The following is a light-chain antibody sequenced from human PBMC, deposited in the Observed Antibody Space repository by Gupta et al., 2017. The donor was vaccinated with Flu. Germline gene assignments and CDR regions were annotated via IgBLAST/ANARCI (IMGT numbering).Light chain of an antibody. J-gene: IGKJ2*01. CDR1: QSVSNN. CDR2: AAS. V-gene: IGKV3-15*01. Sequence: ERVMTQSPATLSVSPEERATLSCRASQSVSNNLAWYQQKPGQAPRLLIYAASTRATDIPDRFSGSGSGTEFTLTISSLQSEDFAIYYCQQYNNWPRTFGQGTKLEIK. CDR3: QQYNNWPRT.